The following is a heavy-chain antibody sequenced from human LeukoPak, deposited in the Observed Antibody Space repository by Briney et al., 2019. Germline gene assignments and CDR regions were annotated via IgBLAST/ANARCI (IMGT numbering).Heavy chain of an antibody. J-gene: IGHJ4*02. CDR1: GGSISSGDYY. V-gene: IGHV4-30-4*08. CDR2: IYYSGST. Sequence: SQTLSLTCTVSGGSISSGDYYWSWIRQPPGKGLEWIGYIYYSGSTYYNPSLKSRVTISVDTSKNLFSLKLSSVTAADTAVYYCARVAAAAGNPPFDYWGQGTLVTVSS. D-gene: IGHD6-13*01. CDR3: ARVAAAAGNPPFDY.